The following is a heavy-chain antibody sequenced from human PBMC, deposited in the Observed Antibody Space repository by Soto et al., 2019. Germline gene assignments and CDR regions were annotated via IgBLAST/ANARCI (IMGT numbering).Heavy chain of an antibody. CDR1: GGSISSGGYY. CDR2: IYYSGST. V-gene: IGHV4-31*03. CDR3: ARAMGWNYVRIDY. D-gene: IGHD1-7*01. Sequence: QVQLQESGPGLVKPSQTLSLTCTVSGGSISSGGYYWSWIRQHPGKGLEWIGYIYYSGSTYYNPSLKSRVTISVDASKNQFSLKLSSVTAADTAVYYCARAMGWNYVRIDYWGQGTLVTVSS. J-gene: IGHJ4*02.